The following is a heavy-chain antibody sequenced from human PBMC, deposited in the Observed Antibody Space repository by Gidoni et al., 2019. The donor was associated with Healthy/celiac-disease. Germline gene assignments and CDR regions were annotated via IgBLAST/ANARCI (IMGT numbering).Heavy chain of an antibody. Sequence: EVQLVESGGGLIQPGGSLRLSCAASGFTVSSNYMSWVRQAPGKGLEWVSVIYSGGSTYYADSVKGRFTISRDNSKNTLYLQMNSLRAEDTAVYYCARDLRDSSGYYYRYWGQGTLVTVSS. V-gene: IGHV3-53*01. CDR3: ARDLRDSSGYYYRY. J-gene: IGHJ4*02. CDR1: GFTVSSNY. D-gene: IGHD3-22*01. CDR2: IYSGGST.